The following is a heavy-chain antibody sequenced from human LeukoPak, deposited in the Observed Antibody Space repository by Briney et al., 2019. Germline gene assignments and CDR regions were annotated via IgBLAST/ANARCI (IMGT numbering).Heavy chain of an antibody. D-gene: IGHD6-13*01. CDR3: AKEPQQLTYGMDV. Sequence: PGGSLRLSCVASGFTFSSYGMHWVRQAPGKGLEWVAVISHDGSNKYYADSVKGRITISRDNSKNTLYLQMNSLRAEDTAVYYCAKEPQQLTYGMDVWGQGTTVTVSS. J-gene: IGHJ6*02. V-gene: IGHV3-30*18. CDR1: GFTFSSYG. CDR2: ISHDGSNK.